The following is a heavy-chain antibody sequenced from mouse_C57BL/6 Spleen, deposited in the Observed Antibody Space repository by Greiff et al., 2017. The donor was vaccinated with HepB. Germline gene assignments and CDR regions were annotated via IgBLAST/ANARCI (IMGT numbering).Heavy chain of an antibody. CDR2: INPNNGGT. CDR3: ARSGDGSSYWYFDV. Sequence: VQLQQSGPELVKPGASVKISCKASGYTFTDYYMNWVKQSHGKSLEWIGDINPNNGGTSYNQKFKGKATLTVDKSSSTAYMELRSLTSEDSAGYYCARSGDGSSYWYFDVWGTGTTVTVSS. D-gene: IGHD1-1*01. CDR1: GYTFTDYY. J-gene: IGHJ1*03. V-gene: IGHV1-26*01.